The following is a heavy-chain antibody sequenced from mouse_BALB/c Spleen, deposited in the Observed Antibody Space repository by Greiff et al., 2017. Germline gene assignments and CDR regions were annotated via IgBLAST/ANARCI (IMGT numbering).Heavy chain of an antibody. J-gene: IGHJ2*01. CDR3: TTARAHYFDY. CDR1: GYTFTSYW. Sequence: QVQLQQPGAELVRPGASVKLSCKASGYTFTSYWINWVKQRPGQGLEWIGNIYPSDSYTNYNQKFKDKATLTVDKSSSTAYMQLSSPTSEDSAVYYCTTARAHYFDYWGQGTTLTVSS. V-gene: IGHV1-69*02. CDR2: IYPSDSYT. D-gene: IGHD3-2*01.